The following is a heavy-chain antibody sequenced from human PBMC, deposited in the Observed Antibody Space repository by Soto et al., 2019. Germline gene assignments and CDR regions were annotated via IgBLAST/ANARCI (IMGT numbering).Heavy chain of an antibody. J-gene: IGHJ4*02. CDR3: ARSGYFDY. D-gene: IGHD2-8*02. CDR2: ISSTGNTI. V-gene: IGHV3-48*01. Sequence: EVQLVESGGGLVQPGGSLRLSCAASGFTFSPYSMNWVRQAPGKGLEWVSYISSTGNTIYYPDSVKGRFTISRDTAKKSLYLQMNSLRAEDTAVYYCARSGYFDYWGQGTLVTVSS. CDR1: GFTFSPYS.